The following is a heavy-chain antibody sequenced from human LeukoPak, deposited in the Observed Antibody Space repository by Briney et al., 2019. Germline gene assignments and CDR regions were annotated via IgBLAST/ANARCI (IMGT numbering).Heavy chain of an antibody. J-gene: IGHJ6*02. CDR1: GGTFSSYA. CDR3: ARSPPVEMATINYYYYGMDV. V-gene: IGHV1-18*01. Sequence: GASVKVSCKASGGTFSSYAISWVRQAPGQGLEWMGWISAYNGNTNYAQKLQGRVTMTTDTSTSTAYMELRSLRSDDTAVYYCARSPPVEMATINYYYYGMDVWGQGTTVTVSS. CDR2: ISAYNGNT. D-gene: IGHD5-24*01.